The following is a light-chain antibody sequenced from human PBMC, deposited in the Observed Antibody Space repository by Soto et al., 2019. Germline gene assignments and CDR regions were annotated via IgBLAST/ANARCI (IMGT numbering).Light chain of an antibody. J-gene: IGLJ2*01. CDR2: GNN. Sequence: QSVLTQPPSVSGAPGQRVTISCTGSSSNIGAGYDVHWYQQLPGTAPKLLLSGNNNRPSGVPDRFSGSKSGTSASLAITGLQAEDEADYYCQSYDSSVSKVVFGGGTKVTVL. CDR3: QSYDSSVSKVV. CDR1: SSNIGAGYD. V-gene: IGLV1-40*01.